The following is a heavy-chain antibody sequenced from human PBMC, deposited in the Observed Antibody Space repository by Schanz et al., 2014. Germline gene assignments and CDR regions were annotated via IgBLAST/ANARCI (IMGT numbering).Heavy chain of an antibody. D-gene: IGHD3-22*01. J-gene: IGHJ4*02. V-gene: IGHV1-46*01. Sequence: QVQLVQSGAEVKKPGSSVKVSCKASGYTFTSDSMHWVRQAPGQGLEWMGMINPSGGSTTYAQKFQGRVTMTADKSTSTAYMDLSSLRPEDTAVYYCARSNYYDNSDYYNSFDYWGQGTLVTVSS. CDR2: INPSGGST. CDR1: GYTFTSDS. CDR3: ARSNYYDNSDYYNSFDY.